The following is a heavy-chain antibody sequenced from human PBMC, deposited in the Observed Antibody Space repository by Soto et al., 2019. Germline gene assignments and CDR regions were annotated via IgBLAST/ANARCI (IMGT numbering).Heavy chain of an antibody. D-gene: IGHD3-16*02. CDR2: IYYSGIT. CDR1: GGSISSYY. Sequence: SETLSLTCTISGGSISSYYWSWIRQPPGKGLEWIGYIYYSGITNYNPSLKSRVSISLDMSKNQFSLKLSSVTAADTAVYYCARSGGGTYRYTNDYWGQGTLVTVSS. V-gene: IGHV4-59*01. CDR3: ARSGGGTYRYTNDY. J-gene: IGHJ4*02.